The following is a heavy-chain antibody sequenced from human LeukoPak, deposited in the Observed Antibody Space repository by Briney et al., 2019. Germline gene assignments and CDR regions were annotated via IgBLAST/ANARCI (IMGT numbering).Heavy chain of an antibody. J-gene: IGHJ3*02. D-gene: IGHD2-2*02. V-gene: IGHV1-2*02. CDR1: GYTFTGYY. CDR2: INPNSGGT. Sequence: ASVKVSCKASGYTFTGYYMHWVRQVPGQGLEWMGWINPNSGGTNYAQKFQGRVTMTRDTSISTAYMELSRLRSDDTAVYYCARPLVYCSSTSCYTVTYAFDIWGQGTMVTVSS. CDR3: ARPLVYCSSTSCYTVTYAFDI.